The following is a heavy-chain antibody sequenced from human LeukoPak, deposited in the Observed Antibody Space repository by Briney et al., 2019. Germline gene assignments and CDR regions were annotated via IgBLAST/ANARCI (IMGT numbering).Heavy chain of an antibody. Sequence: SETLSLTCTVFGGSISSYYWSWIRQPPGKGLEWIGYIYYSGSTNYNPSLKSRVTISVDTSKNQFSLKLSSVTAADTAVYYCARDLPYDSSGYGAFDIWGQGTMVTVSS. D-gene: IGHD3-22*01. CDR2: IYYSGST. CDR3: ARDLPYDSSGYGAFDI. J-gene: IGHJ3*02. CDR1: GGSISSYY. V-gene: IGHV4-59*01.